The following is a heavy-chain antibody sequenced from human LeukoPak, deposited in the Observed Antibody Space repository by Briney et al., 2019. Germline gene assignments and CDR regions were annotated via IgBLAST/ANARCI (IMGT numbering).Heavy chain of an antibody. CDR1: GFTFSSYS. CDR2: ISSSSSYI. D-gene: IGHD5-12*01. J-gene: IGHJ4*02. Sequence: GGSLRLSCAASGFTFSSYSVNWVRQAPGKGLEWVSSISSSSSYIYYADSVKGRFTISRDNAKNSLYLQMNSLRAEDTAVYYCARVGYSGYDYLCYWGQGTLVTVSS. CDR3: ARVGYSGYDYLCY. V-gene: IGHV3-21*01.